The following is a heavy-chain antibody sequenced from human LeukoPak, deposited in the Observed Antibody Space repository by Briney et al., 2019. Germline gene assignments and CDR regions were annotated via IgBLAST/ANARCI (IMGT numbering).Heavy chain of an antibody. CDR2: IRSRANRYAT. Sequence: PGGSLRLSCAASGFTFSASAMHWVRQASGKGLEWVGRIRSRANRYATAYAASVKGRFTISRDDLKNMAYLQMNSLKAEDTAVYFCTRLYDSGYDYWGQGTLVTVSS. CDR3: TRLYDSGYDY. J-gene: IGHJ4*02. CDR1: GFTFSASA. V-gene: IGHV3-73*01. D-gene: IGHD3-3*01.